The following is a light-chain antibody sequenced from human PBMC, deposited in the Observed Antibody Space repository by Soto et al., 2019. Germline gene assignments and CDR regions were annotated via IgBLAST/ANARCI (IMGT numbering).Light chain of an antibody. Sequence: DIQMTQSPATLSVSVGDRVTLSCGASQSISSGLAWYQQKPGKAAKLLMYAASSLESGVPSRFSGSGCGTDFTLTIISLQPEDSATYYCQQCQSYALTFGQGTKVDVK. CDR1: QSISSG. CDR3: QQCQSYALT. CDR2: AAS. J-gene: IGKJ1*01. V-gene: IGKV1-5*01.